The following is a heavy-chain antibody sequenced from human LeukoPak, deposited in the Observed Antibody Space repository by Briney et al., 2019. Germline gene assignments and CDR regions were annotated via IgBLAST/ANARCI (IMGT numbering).Heavy chain of an antibody. Sequence: NPSETLSLTCTVSGGSTSSYYWSWIRQPPGKGLEWIGYIYYSGSTNYNPSLKSRVTISVDTSKNQFSLKLSSVTAADTAVYYCARIAAAGTVDYWGQGTLVTVSS. V-gene: IGHV4-59*01. J-gene: IGHJ4*02. CDR2: IYYSGST. CDR3: ARIAAAGTVDY. CDR1: GGSTSSYY. D-gene: IGHD6-13*01.